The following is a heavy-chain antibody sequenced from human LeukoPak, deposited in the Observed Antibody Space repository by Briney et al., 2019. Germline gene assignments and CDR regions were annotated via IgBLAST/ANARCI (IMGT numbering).Heavy chain of an antibody. CDR2: INSVGSST. CDR1: GFTFSSYW. V-gene: IGHV3-74*01. D-gene: IGHD3-10*01. CDR3: ARSPTYGSGGSGAFDI. J-gene: IGHJ3*02. Sequence: GGSLRLSCAASGFTFSSYWMHRVRQAPGKGLVWVSRINSVGSSTSYADSVKGRFTISRDNAKNTLYLQMNSLRAEDTAVYYCARSPTYGSGGSGAFDIWGQGTMVTVSS.